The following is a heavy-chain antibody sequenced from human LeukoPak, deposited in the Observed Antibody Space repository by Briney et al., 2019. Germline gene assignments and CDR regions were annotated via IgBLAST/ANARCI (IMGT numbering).Heavy chain of an antibody. Sequence: GGSLRLSCTASGFTFSTYWMSWVRQAPGKGLEWVSYISSISTYIYYADSVKGRFTISRDNAKNSLYLQMHSLRAEDTAVYYCARDLGLDGDWGQGTLVTVSS. V-gene: IGHV3-21*05. D-gene: IGHD2-2*03. J-gene: IGHJ4*02. CDR3: ARDLGLDGD. CDR1: GFTFSTYW. CDR2: ISSISTYI.